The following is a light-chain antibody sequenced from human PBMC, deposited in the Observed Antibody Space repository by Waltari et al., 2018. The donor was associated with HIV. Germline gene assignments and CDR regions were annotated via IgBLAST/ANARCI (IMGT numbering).Light chain of an antibody. V-gene: IGLV1-47*01. CDR3: ATWDDILSGYL. CDR1: NSNIGSNF. J-gene: IGLJ1*01. Sequence: QSVPTQPPSASGTPGQRVAISCSGSNSNIGSNFVYWYQQLPGTAPKLLIYKDNQRPSGVPERFAAAKSSSSSSLAISGLRSEDEAEYYCATWDDILSGYLFGTGTKVTVL. CDR2: KDN.